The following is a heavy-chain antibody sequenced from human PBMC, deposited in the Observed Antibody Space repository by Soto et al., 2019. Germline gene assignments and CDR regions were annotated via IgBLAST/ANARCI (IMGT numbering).Heavy chain of an antibody. Sequence: TLSLTCTVSGGSISSGGYYWSWIRQHPGKGLEWIGYIYYSGSTYYKPSLKSRVTISVDTSKNQFSLKLSSVTAADTAVYYCARDRAECSSTSCDHYGMDVWGQGTTVTVSS. J-gene: IGHJ6*02. CDR1: GGSISSGGYY. V-gene: IGHV4-31*03. D-gene: IGHD2-2*01. CDR2: IYYSGST. CDR3: ARDRAECSSTSCDHYGMDV.